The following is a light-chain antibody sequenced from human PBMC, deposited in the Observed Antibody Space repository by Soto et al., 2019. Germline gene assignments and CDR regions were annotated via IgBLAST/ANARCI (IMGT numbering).Light chain of an antibody. CDR2: GAS. J-gene: IGKJ1*01. V-gene: IGKV3-15*01. CDR1: QSVSSS. Sequence: EIVMTQTPATLSESPGERATLSCRASQSVSSSLAWYQQKPGQAPRLLIYGASARATGIPARFSGSGSGTEFTLTISSLQSEDFAVYHCQQYNNWPQTFGQGTKVDIK. CDR3: QQYNNWPQT.